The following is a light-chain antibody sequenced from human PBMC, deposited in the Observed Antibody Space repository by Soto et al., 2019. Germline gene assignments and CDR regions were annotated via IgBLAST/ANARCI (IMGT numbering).Light chain of an antibody. CDR1: QSISNY. V-gene: IGKV3-11*01. Sequence: EIVLTQSPATLSLSPGERATLSCRASQSISNYLAWYQQKPGQAPRLLIYDASNRATGIPARFSGSGSVTDFTLTISSLEPEDFAVYYCQQRSNWPLTFGGGAKVEMK. CDR2: DAS. J-gene: IGKJ4*01. CDR3: QQRSNWPLT.